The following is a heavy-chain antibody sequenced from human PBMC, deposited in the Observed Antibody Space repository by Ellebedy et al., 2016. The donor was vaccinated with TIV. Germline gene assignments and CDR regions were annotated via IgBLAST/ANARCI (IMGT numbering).Heavy chain of an antibody. CDR3: AREVFGYSGYRNFDY. D-gene: IGHD5-12*01. J-gene: IGHJ4*02. V-gene: IGHV4-30-4*01. CDR1: GGSISSGDYY. CDR2: IIYSGNT. Sequence: MPSETLSLTCTVSGGSISSGDYYWSWIRQPPGKGLEWIGYIIYSGNTHYNPSLKSPVTISVDTSKHQFPLKLSSVTAADTAVYYCAREVFGYSGYRNFDYWGQGTLVTVSS.